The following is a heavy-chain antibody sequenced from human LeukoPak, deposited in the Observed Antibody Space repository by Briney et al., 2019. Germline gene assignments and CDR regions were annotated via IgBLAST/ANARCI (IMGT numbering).Heavy chain of an antibody. J-gene: IGHJ4*02. Sequence: ASVKVSCKASGYTFTGYYMHWVRQAPGQGLEWMGRINPNSGGANYAQKFPGRVTMTRDTSISTAYMELSRLRSDDTAVYYCASGVGATIVPTFDYWGQGTLVTVSS. CDR3: ASGVGATIVPTFDY. CDR2: INPNSGGA. V-gene: IGHV1-2*06. CDR1: GYTFTGYY. D-gene: IGHD1-26*01.